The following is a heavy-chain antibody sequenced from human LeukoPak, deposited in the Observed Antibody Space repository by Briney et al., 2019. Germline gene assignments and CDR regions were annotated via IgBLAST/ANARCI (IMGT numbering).Heavy chain of an antibody. CDR2: IYSGGST. J-gene: IGHJ4*02. CDR1: GFTVSSNY. V-gene: IGHV3-66*01. CDR3: ARASLYYGSGVFDY. D-gene: IGHD3-10*01. Sequence: PGGSLRLSCAASGFTVSSNYMSWVRQAPGKGLEWVSVIYSGGSTYYADSVKGRFTISRDNAKNSLYLQMNSLRAEDTAVYYCARASLYYGSGVFDYWGQGTLVTVSS.